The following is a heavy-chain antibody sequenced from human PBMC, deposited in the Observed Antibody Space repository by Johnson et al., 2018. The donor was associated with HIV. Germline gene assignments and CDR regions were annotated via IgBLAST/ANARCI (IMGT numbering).Heavy chain of an antibody. CDR2: IYSGGST. J-gene: IGHJ3*02. Sequence: VQLVESGGGVVQPGTSLRLSCAASGFTFSSYDMHWVRQATGKGLEWVSVIYSGGSTYYADSVKGRFTISRDNSKNTLYLQMNSMRAEDTAGYYCAKVGPLTLELQDDAFDIWGQGTMVTVSS. V-gene: IGHV3-66*01. CDR1: GFTFSSYD. D-gene: IGHD1-7*01. CDR3: AKVGPLTLELQDDAFDI.